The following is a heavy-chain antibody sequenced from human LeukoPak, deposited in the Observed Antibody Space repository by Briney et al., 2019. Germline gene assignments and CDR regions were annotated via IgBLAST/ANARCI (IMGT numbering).Heavy chain of an antibody. CDR1: GYTFTSYY. V-gene: IGHV1-69*13. D-gene: IGHD3-22*01. Sequence: SVKVSCKASGYTFTSYYMHWVRQAPGQGLEWMGGIIPIFGTANYAQKFQGRVTITADESTSTAYMELSSLRSEDTAVYYCARERVDGYCDYWGQGTLVTVSS. CDR2: IIPIFGTA. CDR3: ARERVDGYCDY. J-gene: IGHJ4*02.